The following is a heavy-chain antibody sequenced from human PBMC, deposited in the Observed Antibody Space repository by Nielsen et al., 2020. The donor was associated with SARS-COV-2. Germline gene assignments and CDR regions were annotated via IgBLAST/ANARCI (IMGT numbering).Heavy chain of an antibody. J-gene: IGHJ6*02. CDR3: ARDYGGNLGFWGRYGMDV. V-gene: IGHV3-20*01. CDR1: GFTFDDYG. CDR2: ITWNGGST. D-gene: IGHD4-23*01. Sequence: GESLKISCAASGFTFDDYGMSWVRQAPGKGLEWVSGITWNGGSTGYADSVKGRFTITRDNAKNSLYLQMNSLRAEDTALYHCARDYGGNLGFWGRYGMDVWGQGTTVTVSS.